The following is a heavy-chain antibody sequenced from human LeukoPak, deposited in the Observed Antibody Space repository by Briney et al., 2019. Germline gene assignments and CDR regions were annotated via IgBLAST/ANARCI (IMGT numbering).Heavy chain of an antibody. D-gene: IGHD5-24*01. CDR1: GLSFNGYD. CDR2: TYYSVST. Sequence: SETLSLTCAVSGLSFNGYDWSWIRQPPGKGLEWIGSTYYSVSTYYNPSLKSQVTLSVDTSKYQFSLKLSSVTAEDTAVYYCLLLGRWLQFFDYWGQGTLVTVSS. J-gene: IGHJ4*02. CDR3: LLLGRWLQFFDY. V-gene: IGHV4-34*01.